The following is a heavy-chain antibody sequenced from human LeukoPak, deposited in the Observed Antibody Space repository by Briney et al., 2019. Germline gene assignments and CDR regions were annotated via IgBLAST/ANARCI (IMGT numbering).Heavy chain of an antibody. Sequence: SETLSLTCTVSGGSFSGYYWSWMRQPPGKGLEWIGYVYYSGSTNYNPSLKSRVTISVDTSKKQFSLKLNSVTAADTAVYYCARTGSGYYLFDYWGQGTLVTVSS. CDR2: VYYSGST. D-gene: IGHD3-22*01. V-gene: IGHV4-59*01. CDR1: GGSFSGYY. J-gene: IGHJ4*02. CDR3: ARTGSGYYLFDY.